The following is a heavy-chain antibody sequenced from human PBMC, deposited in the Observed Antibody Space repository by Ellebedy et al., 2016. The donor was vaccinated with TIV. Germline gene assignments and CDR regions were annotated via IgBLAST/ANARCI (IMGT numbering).Heavy chain of an antibody. CDR1: GYTITSYA. CDR3: ARERGIAVTGTAGMDV. CDR2: ISTYNGNT. Sequence: ASVKVSCKASGYTITSYAISWVRQAPGQGLEWMGWISTYNGNTNYAQKLQGRVTMTTDTSTSTAYMELRSLRSEDTAVYYCARERGIAVTGTAGMDVWGQGTTVTVSS. V-gene: IGHV1-18*01. J-gene: IGHJ6*02. D-gene: IGHD6-19*01.